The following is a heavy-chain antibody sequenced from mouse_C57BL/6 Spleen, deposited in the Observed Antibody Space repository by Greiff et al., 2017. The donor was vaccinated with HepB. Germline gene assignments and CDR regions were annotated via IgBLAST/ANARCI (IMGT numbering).Heavy chain of an antibody. D-gene: IGHD3-3*01. CDR3: ARGDNYFDY. Sequence: VKLVESGAELARPGASVKMSCKASGYTFTSYTMHWVKQRPGQGLEWIGYINPSSGYTKYNQKFKDKATLTADKSSSTAYMQLSSLTSEDSAVYYCARGDNYFDYWGQGTTLTVSS. J-gene: IGHJ2*01. V-gene: IGHV1-4*01. CDR2: INPSSGYT. CDR1: GYTFTSYT.